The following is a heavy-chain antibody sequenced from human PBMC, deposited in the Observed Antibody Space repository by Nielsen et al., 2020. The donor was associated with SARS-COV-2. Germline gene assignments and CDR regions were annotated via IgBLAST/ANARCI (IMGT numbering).Heavy chain of an antibody. Sequence: ASVKVSCKASGYTFTSYYMHWVRQAPGQGLEWMGIINPSGGSTSYAQKFQGRVTMTRDTSTSTAYMELSSLRSEDTAVYYCASGGVPPYRVGAQDYWGQGTLVTVSS. V-gene: IGHV1-46*01. D-gene: IGHD1-26*01. CDR3: ASGGVPPYRVGAQDY. CDR2: INPSGGST. J-gene: IGHJ4*02. CDR1: GYTFTSYY.